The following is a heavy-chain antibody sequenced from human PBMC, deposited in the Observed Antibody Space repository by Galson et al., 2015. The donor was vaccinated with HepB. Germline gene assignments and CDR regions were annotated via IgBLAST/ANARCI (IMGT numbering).Heavy chain of an antibody. V-gene: IGHV4-30-4*01. CDR2: IYYSGST. Sequence: TLSLTCTVSGGSISSGDYYWSWIRQPPGKGLEWIGYIYYSGSTYYNPSLKSRVTISVNTSKNQFSLKLSSVTAADTAVYYCARSLGDFWSGYPVGYYYYMDVWGKGTTVTVSS. CDR3: ARSLGDFWSGYPVGYYYYMDV. D-gene: IGHD3-3*01. J-gene: IGHJ6*03. CDR1: GGSISSGDYY.